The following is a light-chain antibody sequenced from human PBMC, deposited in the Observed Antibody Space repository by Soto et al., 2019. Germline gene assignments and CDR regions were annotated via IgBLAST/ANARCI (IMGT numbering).Light chain of an antibody. CDR3: QQYGSSPPYT. Sequence: EIELTQSPGTLSLSPGERATLSCRASQSVSSSYLAWYQQKPGQAPRLLIYGASSRATGIPDRFSGSGSGPDFTLTLSRLEPEDFAVYYCQQYGSSPPYTFGQGTKLEIK. V-gene: IGKV3-20*01. J-gene: IGKJ2*01. CDR1: QSVSSSY. CDR2: GAS.